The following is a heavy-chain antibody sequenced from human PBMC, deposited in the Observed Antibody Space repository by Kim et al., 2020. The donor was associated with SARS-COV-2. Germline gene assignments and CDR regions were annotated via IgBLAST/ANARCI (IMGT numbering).Heavy chain of an antibody. CDR1: GYTFTSYD. Sequence: ASVKVSCKASGYTFTSYDINWVRQATGQGLEWMGWMNSNSGNTGYAQKFQGRVTMTRNTSISTAYMELSSLRSEDTAVYYCARGSKRSIVVVIVPFYNYGVDVWGQGPTVTVSS. D-gene: IGHD3-22*01. CDR3: ARGSKRSIVVVIVPFYNYGVDV. V-gene: IGHV1-8*01. CDR2: MNSNSGNT. J-gene: IGHJ6*02.